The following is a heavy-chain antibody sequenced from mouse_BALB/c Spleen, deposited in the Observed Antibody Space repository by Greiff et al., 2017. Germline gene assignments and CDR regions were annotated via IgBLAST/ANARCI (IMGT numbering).Heavy chain of an antibody. D-gene: IGHD1-1*01. J-gene: IGHJ3*01. CDR2: IWSGGST. CDR1: GFSLTSYG. V-gene: IGHV2-2*02. CDR3: ASTTVVEAY. Sequence: VKLVESGPGLVQPSQSLSITCTVSGFSLTSYGVHWVRQSPGKGLEWLGVIWSGGSTDYNAAFISRLSISKDNSKSQVFFKMNSLQANDTAIYYCASTTVVEAYWGQGTLVTVSA.